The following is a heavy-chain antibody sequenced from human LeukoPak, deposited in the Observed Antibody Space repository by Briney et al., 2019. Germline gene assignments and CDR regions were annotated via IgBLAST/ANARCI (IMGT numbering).Heavy chain of an antibody. Sequence: GGSLRLSCAASGFTFSSYAMSWVRQAPGKGLEWVSAISGSGGSTYYADSVKGRFTISRDNSKNTLYLQMNSLRAEDTAVYYCAKDFTYDSSGYYYFDYWGQGTLVIVSS. J-gene: IGHJ4*02. CDR1: GFTFSSYA. CDR2: ISGSGGST. D-gene: IGHD3-22*01. CDR3: AKDFTYDSSGYYYFDY. V-gene: IGHV3-23*01.